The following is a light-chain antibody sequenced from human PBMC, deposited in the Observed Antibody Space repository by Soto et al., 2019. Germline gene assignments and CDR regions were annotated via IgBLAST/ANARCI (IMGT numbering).Light chain of an antibody. CDR3: KSYAGSNTDV. J-gene: IGLJ1*01. CDR2: EVV. CDR1: KNDIGVYDF. Sequence: LTQPPSASGSPGQSVTISCTGTKNDIGVYDFVSWYQHHPGKAPRLIIYEVVQRPSGVPDRVSGSKSGNTASLTVSGLQAADEADYFCKSYAGSNTDVFGSGTKVTVL. V-gene: IGLV2-8*01.